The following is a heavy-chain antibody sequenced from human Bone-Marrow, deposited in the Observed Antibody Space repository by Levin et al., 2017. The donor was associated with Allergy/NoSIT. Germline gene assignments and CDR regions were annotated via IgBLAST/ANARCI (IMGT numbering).Heavy chain of an antibody. CDR3: ARDYCSGGSCSDSY. J-gene: IGHJ4*02. D-gene: IGHD2-15*01. Sequence: LSLTCAASGFSFRLYHMTWIRQAPGKGLEWISSISDTGTSMYYIDSLKGRFTISRDNAKKSVYLQMNSLRADDTAVYYCARDYCSGGSCSDSYWGQGTLVTVSS. V-gene: IGHV3-11*01. CDR2: ISDTGTSM. CDR1: GFSFRLYH.